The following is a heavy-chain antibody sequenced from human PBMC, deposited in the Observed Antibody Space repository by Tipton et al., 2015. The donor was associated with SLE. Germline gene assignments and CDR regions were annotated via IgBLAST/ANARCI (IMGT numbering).Heavy chain of an antibody. J-gene: IGHJ4*02. Sequence: TLSLTCAVYGGSFSGYYWSWIRQPTGKGLEWVGEINHSGSTNYNPSLKSRVTISVNTSKNQFSLKLSSVTAADTAVYDCTRGPGSPRTFDCWGQATLVTVSS. D-gene: IGHD1-14*01. CDR2: INHSGST. CDR3: TRGPGSPRTFDC. CDR1: GGSFSGYY. V-gene: IGHV4-34*01.